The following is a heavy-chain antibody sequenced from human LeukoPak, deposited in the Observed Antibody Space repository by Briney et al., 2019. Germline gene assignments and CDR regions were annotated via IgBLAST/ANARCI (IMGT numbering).Heavy chain of an antibody. J-gene: IGHJ4*02. CDR2: IYYSGST. CDR3: ARSSWYYDSSGYYFFDY. D-gene: IGHD3-22*01. CDR1: GGSISSSSYY. Sequence: PSETLSLTCTVSGGSISSSSYYWGWIRQPPGKGLEWIGSIYYSGSTYYNPSLRSRVTISVDTSKNQFSLKLSSVTAADTAVYYCARSSWYYDSSGYYFFDYWGQGTLVTVSS. V-gene: IGHV4-39*01.